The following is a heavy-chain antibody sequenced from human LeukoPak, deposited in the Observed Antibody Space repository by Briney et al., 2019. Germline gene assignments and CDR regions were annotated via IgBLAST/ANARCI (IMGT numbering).Heavy chain of an antibody. CDR3: ASGYYDFWSGYYLGGFDY. D-gene: IGHD3-3*01. V-gene: IGHV3-30*01. Sequence: GGSLRLSCAASGFTFSSYAMHWVRQAPGKGLEWVAVISYDGSNKYYADSVKGRFTISRDNSKNTLYLQMNSLRAEDTAVYYCASGYYDFWSGYYLGGFDYWGQGTLVTVSS. CDR1: GFTFSSYA. CDR2: ISYDGSNK. J-gene: IGHJ4*02.